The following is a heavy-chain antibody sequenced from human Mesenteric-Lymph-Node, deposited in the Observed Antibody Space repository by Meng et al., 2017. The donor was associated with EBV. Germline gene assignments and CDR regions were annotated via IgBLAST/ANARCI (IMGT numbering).Heavy chain of an antibody. J-gene: IGHJ4*02. CDR3: AGGSYGSVY. V-gene: IGHV3-74*02. CDR1: GFTFSSYW. CDR2: INSDGSST. Sequence: VELGGHGGGLVKPGGSLRLFCGAAGFTFSSYWMHWVRRAPGKGLVWVARINSDGSSTSYADSVKGRFTISRDNAKNTLYLQMNSLRAEDTAVYYCAGGSYGSVYWGQGTLVTVSS. D-gene: IGHD5-18*01.